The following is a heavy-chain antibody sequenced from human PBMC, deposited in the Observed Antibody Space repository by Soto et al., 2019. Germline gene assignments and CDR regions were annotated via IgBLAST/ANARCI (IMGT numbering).Heavy chain of an antibody. Sequence: EASVKGSCKASGGTFSSYAISWVGQAHGQGLEWMGGIIPIFGTANYAQKFQGRVTITADESTSTAYMELSSLRSEDTAVYYCARVSPPGVYYDFWSGYSPYYYYYGMDVWGQGTTVTVSS. CDR3: ARVSPPGVYYDFWSGYSPYYYYYGMDV. D-gene: IGHD3-3*01. CDR2: IIPIFGTA. CDR1: GGTFSSYA. V-gene: IGHV1-69*13. J-gene: IGHJ6*02.